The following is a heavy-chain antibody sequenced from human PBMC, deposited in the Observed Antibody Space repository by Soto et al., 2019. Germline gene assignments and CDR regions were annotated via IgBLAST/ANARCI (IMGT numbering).Heavy chain of an antibody. V-gene: IGHV4-31*03. Sequence: QVQLQESGPGLVKPSQTLSLTCTVSGGSISSGGYYWSWIRQHPGKGLEWIGYIYYSGSTYYNPSLKSRVTISVDTSKNQFSLKLSSVTAADTAVYYCARVLIVVVPDRRRWFDPWGQGTLVTVSS. CDR1: GGSISSGGYY. CDR2: IYYSGST. CDR3: ARVLIVVVPDRRRWFDP. D-gene: IGHD2-2*01. J-gene: IGHJ5*02.